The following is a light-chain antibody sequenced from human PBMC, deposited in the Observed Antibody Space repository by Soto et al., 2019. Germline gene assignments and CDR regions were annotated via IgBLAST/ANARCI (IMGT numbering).Light chain of an antibody. CDR2: GAS. Sequence: IQMTQSPSSVSASVGDSVTITCRASQLISSCLAWYQVKPGKAPKRLIYGASNRESGVPSRFRGSESGTLFTLTINRLQPEDFATYYCQQASSFPLTFGGGTEVEV. CDR1: QLISSC. V-gene: IGKV1-12*01. CDR3: QQASSFPLT. J-gene: IGKJ4*01.